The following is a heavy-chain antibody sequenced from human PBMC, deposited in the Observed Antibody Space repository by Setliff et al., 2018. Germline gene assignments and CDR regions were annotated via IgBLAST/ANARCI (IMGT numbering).Heavy chain of an antibody. V-gene: IGHV4-39*01. CDR1: GGSISSGSYY. D-gene: IGHD3-10*01. J-gene: IGHJ4*02. CDR3: ARHLLVQGNYQVDY. Sequence: PSETLSLTCSVSGGSISSGSYYWGWIRQSPGKGLEWIGSMYYSGSTYYNPSLKGRVTLSVDTTNNQFSLKLTSMTAADTAVYFCARHLLVQGNYQVDYWGQGSPVTVSS. CDR2: MYYSGST.